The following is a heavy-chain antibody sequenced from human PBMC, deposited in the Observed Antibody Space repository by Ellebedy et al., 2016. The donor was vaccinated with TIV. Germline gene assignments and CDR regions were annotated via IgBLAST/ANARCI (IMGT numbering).Heavy chain of an antibody. CDR3: ARAVTGTTEISRVSFDP. CDR2: IYYSGST. V-gene: IGHV4-39*07. D-gene: IGHD1-7*01. J-gene: IGHJ5*02. CDR1: GGSISSSSYY. Sequence: SETLSLTCTVSGGSISSSSYYWGWIRQPPGTGLEWIGSIYYSGSTYYNPSLKSRVTISVDTSKNQFSLKLSSVTAADTAVYYCARAVTGTTEISRVSFDPWGQGTLVTVSS.